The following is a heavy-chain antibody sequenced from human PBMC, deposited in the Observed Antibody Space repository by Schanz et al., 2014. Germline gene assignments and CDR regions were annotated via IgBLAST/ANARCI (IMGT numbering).Heavy chain of an antibody. CDR1: GFTFSSYA. CDR3: AKGRFGELSAFDI. D-gene: IGHD3-10*01. J-gene: IGHJ3*02. V-gene: IGHV3-23*04. CDR2: INSVGSNT. Sequence: EVQLVESGGGLVQPGGSLRLSCAASGFTFSSYAMSWVRQAPGKGLEWVARINSVGSNTDYADSVTGRFTISRDNAKNTLYLQMNTLRAEDTAVYYCAKGRFGELSAFDIWGQGTMVTVSS.